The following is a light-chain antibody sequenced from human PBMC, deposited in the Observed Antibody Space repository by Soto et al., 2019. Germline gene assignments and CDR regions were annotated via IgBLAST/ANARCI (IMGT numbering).Light chain of an antibody. CDR1: QIINSRY. CDR3: QQYGGYPRLT. V-gene: IGKV3-20*01. Sequence: EIVLAQSPGTLSLSPGERATLSCRASQIINSRYLAWYQQKPGQAPRLLIYGASTRDTGIPDRFSGSGSGTDFTLTISRLEPEDFAVYYCQQYGGYPRLTFGLGTQVEIK. J-gene: IGKJ1*01. CDR2: GAS.